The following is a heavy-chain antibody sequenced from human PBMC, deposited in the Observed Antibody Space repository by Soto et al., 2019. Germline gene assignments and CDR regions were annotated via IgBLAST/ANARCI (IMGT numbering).Heavy chain of an antibody. D-gene: IGHD2-2*01. CDR1: GGTFSSYT. V-gene: IGHV1-69*08. CDR3: VRDWESTTQPWGFGDS. CDR2: IIPIFGVT. Sequence: QVQLVQSGAEVKKPGSSVKVSCKASGGTFSSYTITWVRQAPGQGLEWLGRIIPIFGVTNYAQKFQDRVTITADRSTTTAYMELSRLRSEDTAVYYCVRDWESTTQPWGFGDSWGQGTLVTVSS. J-gene: IGHJ4*02.